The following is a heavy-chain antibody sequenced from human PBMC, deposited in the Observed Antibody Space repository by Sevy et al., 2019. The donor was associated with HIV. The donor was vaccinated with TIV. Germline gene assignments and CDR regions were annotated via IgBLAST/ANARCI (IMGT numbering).Heavy chain of an antibody. Sequence: GGSLGLSCTASGFTFSSYAMNWVRQAPGKGLEWVSTIFRSGDVTYYADSVKGRFTISRDNSRNTLYLQMNSLRAEDTAVYYCAGARYDSSGSFDAFDIWGQGTMVTVSS. CDR3: AGARYDSSGSFDAFDI. V-gene: IGHV3-23*01. J-gene: IGHJ3*02. CDR2: IFRSGDVT. CDR1: GFTFSSYA. D-gene: IGHD3-22*01.